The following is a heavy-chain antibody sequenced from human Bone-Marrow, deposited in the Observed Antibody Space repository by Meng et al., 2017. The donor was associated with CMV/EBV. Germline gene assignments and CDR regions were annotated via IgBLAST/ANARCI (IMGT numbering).Heavy chain of an antibody. J-gene: IGHJ4*02. CDR1: GGSISSSSYY. Sequence: SETLSLTCTVSGGSISSSSYYWGWIRQPPGKGLEWIGSIYYSGSTYYNPSLKSRVTISVDTSKNQFSLKLSSVTAADTAVYYCARFSGDIVVVTAYVWGQGTLVTVSS. CDR3: ARFSGDIVVVTAYV. V-gene: IGHV4-39*07. D-gene: IGHD2-2*01. CDR2: IYYSGST.